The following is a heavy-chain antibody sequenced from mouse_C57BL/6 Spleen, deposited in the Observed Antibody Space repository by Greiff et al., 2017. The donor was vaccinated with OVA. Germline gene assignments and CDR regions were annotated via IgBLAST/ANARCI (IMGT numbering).Heavy chain of an antibody. V-gene: IGHV7-3*01. Sequence: EVHLVESGGGLVQPGGSLSLSCAASGFTFTDYYMSWVRQPPGKALEWLGFIRNKANGYTTEYSASVKGRFTISRDNSQSILYLQMNALRAEDSATYYCARLGPYYYGSSYGYFDVWGTGTTVTVSS. CDR3: ARLGPYYYGSSYGYFDV. D-gene: IGHD1-1*01. J-gene: IGHJ1*03. CDR2: IRNKANGYTT. CDR1: GFTFTDYY.